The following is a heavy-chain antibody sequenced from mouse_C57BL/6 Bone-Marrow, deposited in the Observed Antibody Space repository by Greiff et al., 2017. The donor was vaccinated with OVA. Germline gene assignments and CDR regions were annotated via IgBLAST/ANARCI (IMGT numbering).Heavy chain of an antibody. J-gene: IGHJ4*01. D-gene: IGHD2-3*01. V-gene: IGHV1-74*01. Sequence: QGQLQQPGAERGKPGAAGKVSCKASGYTFTSYWMHWVKQRPGQGLEWIGRIHPSDSDTNYNQKFKGKATLTVYKSSSTAYMQLSSLTSEDSAVYYCAISGWLLPYAMDYWGQGTSVTVSS. CDR2: IHPSDSDT. CDR3: AISGWLLPYAMDY. CDR1: GYTFTSYW.